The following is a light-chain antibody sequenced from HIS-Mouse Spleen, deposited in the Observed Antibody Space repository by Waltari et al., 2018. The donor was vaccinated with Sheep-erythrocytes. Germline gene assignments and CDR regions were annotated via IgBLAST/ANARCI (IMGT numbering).Light chain of an antibody. Sequence: QSALTQPRSVSGSPGQSVTISCTGTRSDVGGYNYVPCYQHHPGNAPKLMIYDVSKRPSGVPDRFSGSKSGNTASLTISGLQAEDEADYYCCSYAGSYNHVFATGTKVTVL. CDR3: CSYAGSYNHV. J-gene: IGLJ1*01. CDR1: RSDVGGYNY. CDR2: DVS. V-gene: IGLV2-11*01.